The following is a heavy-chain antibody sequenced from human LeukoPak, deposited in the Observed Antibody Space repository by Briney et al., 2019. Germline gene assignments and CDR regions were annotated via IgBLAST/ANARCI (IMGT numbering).Heavy chain of an antibody. CDR3: AKFPPYSSGWSQFDY. Sequence: GGSLRLAFAASGLSFSSYAMSWVRQAPGKGLEWVSAIRGSGGSTYYADTVKGRFTISRDNSKNTLYLQMNSLRAEDTAVYYCAKFPPYSSGWSQFDYWGQGTLVTVSS. D-gene: IGHD6-19*01. V-gene: IGHV3-23*01. J-gene: IGHJ4*02. CDR2: IRGSGGST. CDR1: GLSFSSYA.